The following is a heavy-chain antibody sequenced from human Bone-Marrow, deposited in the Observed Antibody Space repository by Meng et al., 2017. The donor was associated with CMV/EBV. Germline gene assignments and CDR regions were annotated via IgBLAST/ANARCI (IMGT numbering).Heavy chain of an antibody. Sequence: GRSLRLSCAASGFTFSDYYMSWIRQAPGKGLEWVSYISSSGSTIYYADSVKGRFTIPRDNAKNSLYLQMNSLRAEDTAVYYCARLMYPTTGGYYYGMDVWGQGTTVTVSS. D-gene: IGHD1-1*01. V-gene: IGHV3-11*04. J-gene: IGHJ6*02. CDR1: GFTFSDYY. CDR2: ISSSGSTI. CDR3: ARLMYPTTGGYYYGMDV.